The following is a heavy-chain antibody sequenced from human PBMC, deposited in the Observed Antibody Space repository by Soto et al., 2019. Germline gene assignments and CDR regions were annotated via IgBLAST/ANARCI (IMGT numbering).Heavy chain of an antibody. Sequence: GESLKISCQASGYTFTKYWVGWVRQMPGKGLEWMGIIYPDDSDTRYSPSLQGHVTISADKSISTAYLQWSSLKASDSATYYWARRDMLTGYVAFDYWGQGTQVTCSS. V-gene: IGHV5-51*01. CDR3: ARRDMLTGYVAFDY. J-gene: IGHJ4*02. CDR2: IYPDDSDT. CDR1: GYTFTKYW. D-gene: IGHD3-9*01.